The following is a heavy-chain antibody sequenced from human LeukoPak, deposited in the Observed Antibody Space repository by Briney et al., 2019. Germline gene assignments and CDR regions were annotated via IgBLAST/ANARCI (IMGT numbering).Heavy chain of an antibody. CDR3: ARTLNYYDSSTTFQH. V-gene: IGHV3-7*01. CDR1: GFTFSSYW. J-gene: IGHJ1*01. Sequence: GGSLRLSCAASGFTFSSYWMSWVRQAPGKGLEWVANIKQDGSEKYYVDSVKGRFTISRNNAKNSLYLQMNSLRAEDTAVYYCARTLNYYDSSTTFQHWGQGTLVTVSS. CDR2: IKQDGSEK. D-gene: IGHD3-22*01.